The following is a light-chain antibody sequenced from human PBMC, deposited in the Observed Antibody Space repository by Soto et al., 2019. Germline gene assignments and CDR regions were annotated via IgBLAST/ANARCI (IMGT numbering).Light chain of an antibody. V-gene: IGKV3-20*01. CDR3: QQYGSSPWT. CDR1: QSVTSSY. J-gene: IGKJ1*01. CDR2: GAS. Sequence: EIVLTQSPGTLSLSPGERATLSCRASQSVTSSYFAWYQQKPCQAPRLLIYGASSRATGIPDRFSGSGSGTDFALTISRLEPEDFAVYYCQQYGSSPWTFGQGTKVEIK.